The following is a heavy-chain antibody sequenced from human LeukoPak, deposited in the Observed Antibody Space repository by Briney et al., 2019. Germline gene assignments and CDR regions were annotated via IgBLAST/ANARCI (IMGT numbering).Heavy chain of an antibody. Sequence: SETLSLTCAVSGYSISSGYYWGWIRQPPGKGLEWIGSIYHSGSTYYNPSLKSRVTISVDTSKNQFSLKLSSVTAADTAVYYCARGGSSARGFYYYYYYMDVWGKGTTVTVSS. J-gene: IGHJ6*03. D-gene: IGHD6-6*01. CDR2: IYHSGST. CDR3: ARGGSSARGFYYYYYYMDV. V-gene: IGHV4-38-2*01. CDR1: GYSISSGYY.